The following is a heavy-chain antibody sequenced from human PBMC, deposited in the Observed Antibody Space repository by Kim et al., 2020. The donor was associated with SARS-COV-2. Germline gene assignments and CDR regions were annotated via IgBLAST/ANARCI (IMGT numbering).Heavy chain of an antibody. Sequence: PSLKSRVTISVDTSKNQFSLKLSSVTAADTAVYYCARHTGDGYNPEEFDYWGQGTLVTVSS. D-gene: IGHD5-12*01. CDR3: ARHTGDGYNPEEFDY. V-gene: IGHV4-39*01. J-gene: IGHJ4*02.